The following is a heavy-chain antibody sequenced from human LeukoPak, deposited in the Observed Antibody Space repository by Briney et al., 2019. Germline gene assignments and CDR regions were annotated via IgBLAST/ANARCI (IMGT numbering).Heavy chain of an antibody. J-gene: IGHJ6*02. CDR3: ARMYCSGVSCYPLQYYYGMDV. CDR2: ISTYKGNT. D-gene: IGHD2-15*01. CDR1: GYTFTNYG. V-gene: IGHV1-18*01. Sequence: GASVKVSCKASGYTFTNYGISWVRQAPGQGLEWMGWISTYKGNTNYVQKFQDRVTMTTDTSTSTVYMELRSLRSDDTAVYYCARMYCSGVSCYPLQYYYGMDVWGQGTTVTVSS.